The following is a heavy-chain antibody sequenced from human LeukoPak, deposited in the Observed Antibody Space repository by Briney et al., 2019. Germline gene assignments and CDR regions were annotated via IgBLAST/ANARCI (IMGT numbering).Heavy chain of an antibody. CDR2: ISYDGGNK. Sequence: GRSLRLSCAASGFTFSSYAMHWVRQAPGKGLEWVAVISYDGGNKYYADSVKGRFTISRDNSKNTLYLQMNSLRAEDTAVYYCARDNRVTIFGVVVAFDIWGQGTMVTVSS. J-gene: IGHJ3*02. D-gene: IGHD3-3*01. V-gene: IGHV3-30-3*01. CDR1: GFTFSSYA. CDR3: ARDNRVTIFGVVVAFDI.